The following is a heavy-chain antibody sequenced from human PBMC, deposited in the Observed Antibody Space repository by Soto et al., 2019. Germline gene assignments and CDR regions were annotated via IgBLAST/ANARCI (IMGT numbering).Heavy chain of an antibody. CDR1: GVTFSSYS. Sequence: SVKVSCKASGVTFSSYSISWVRQASGQGLERMGGITPLFGIANYAQKIQGRVTITADETMSTAYMELRSLRSEDTAVYYCARERFGEFRYYFDYWGQGTLVTVYS. V-gene: IGHV1-69*13. CDR2: ITPLFGIA. J-gene: IGHJ4*02. D-gene: IGHD3-16*01. CDR3: ARERFGEFRYYFDY.